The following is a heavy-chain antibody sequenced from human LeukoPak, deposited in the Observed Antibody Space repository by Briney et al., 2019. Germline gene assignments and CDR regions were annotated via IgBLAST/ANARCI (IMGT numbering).Heavy chain of an antibody. CDR3: ARVPGYDSSGYFDY. CDR2: ISSNGATT. J-gene: IGHJ4*02. V-gene: IGHV3-64D*06. CDR1: GFTFNRFY. Sequence: GGSLRLSCSASGFTFNRFYLHWVRQAPGKGLEFVSHISSNGATTYYADSVKGRFTISRDNSKNTLYLQMSSLRADDTAVYYCARVPGYDSSGYFDYWGQGTLVTVSS. D-gene: IGHD3-22*01.